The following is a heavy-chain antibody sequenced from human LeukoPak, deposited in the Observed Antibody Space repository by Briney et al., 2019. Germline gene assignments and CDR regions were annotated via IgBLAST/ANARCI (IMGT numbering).Heavy chain of an antibody. CDR3: AREGVGLCRGNKCHNWFDP. D-gene: IGHD4-23*01. CDR2: IYSSGNT. V-gene: IGHV4-61*08. CDR1: GGSVSSGEYY. Sequence: SETLSLTCTVSGGSVSSGEYYWTWIRQPPGKGLEWIGYIYSSGNTNYNPSLKSRVTISIDTSKNQFSLKLNSVTAADTAVYYCAREGVGLCRGNKCHNWFDPWGQGTLVTVSS. J-gene: IGHJ5*02.